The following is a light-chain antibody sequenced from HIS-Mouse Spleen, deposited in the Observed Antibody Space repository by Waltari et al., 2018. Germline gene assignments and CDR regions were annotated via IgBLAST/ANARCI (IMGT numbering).Light chain of an antibody. Sequence: DIPLTQSPSFLSASVGDRVTITSRASQGISRYLAWYQPKPGKAPKLLIYAASTLQSGVPARVSGSGSGTEFTRTISSLQPEDFATYYCQQLNSYPPTFGQGTKVEIK. CDR1: QGISRY. CDR3: QQLNSYPPT. CDR2: AAS. V-gene: IGKV1-9*01. J-gene: IGKJ1*01.